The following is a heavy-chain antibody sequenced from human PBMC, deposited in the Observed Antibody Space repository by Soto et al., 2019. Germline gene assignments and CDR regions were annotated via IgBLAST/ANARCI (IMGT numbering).Heavy chain of an antibody. Sequence: PGESLKISCKGSGYSFTSYWIGWVRQMPGKGLEWMGIIYPGDSDTRYSPSFQGQVTISADKSISTAYLQWSSLKASDTAMYYCAISEIAIFGVVMLGPHAFDIWGQGTMVTVSS. CDR1: GYSFTSYW. D-gene: IGHD3-3*01. CDR3: AISEIAIFGVVMLGPHAFDI. J-gene: IGHJ3*02. CDR2: IYPGDSDT. V-gene: IGHV5-51*01.